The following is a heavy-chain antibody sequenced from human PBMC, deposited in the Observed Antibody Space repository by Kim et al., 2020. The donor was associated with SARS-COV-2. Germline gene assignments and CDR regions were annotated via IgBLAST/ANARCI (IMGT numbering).Heavy chain of an antibody. D-gene: IGHD1-1*01. V-gene: IGHV3-33*08. J-gene: IGHJ6*02. CDR1: GFTFSSYG. Sequence: GGSLRLSCAASGFTFSSYGMHWVRQAPGKGLEWVAVIWYDGSNKYYADSVKGRFTISRDNSKNTLYLQMNSLRAEDTAVYYCAREDWNFSYGMDVWGQGTTVTVS. CDR2: IWYDGSNK. CDR3: AREDWNFSYGMDV.